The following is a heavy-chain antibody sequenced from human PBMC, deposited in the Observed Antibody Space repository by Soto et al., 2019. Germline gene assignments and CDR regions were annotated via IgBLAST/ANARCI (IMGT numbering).Heavy chain of an antibody. J-gene: IGHJ4*02. CDR2: IYHSGST. CDR1: GGSISSGGYS. D-gene: IGHD6-13*01. CDR3: ARGGGQLVLEAFDY. V-gene: IGHV4-30-2*01. Sequence: PSETLSLTCAVSGGSISSGGYSWSWIRQPPGKGLEWIGYIYHSGSTYYNPSLKSRVTISVDRSKNQFSLKLSSVTAADTAVYYCARGGGQLVLEAFDYWGQGTLVTVSS.